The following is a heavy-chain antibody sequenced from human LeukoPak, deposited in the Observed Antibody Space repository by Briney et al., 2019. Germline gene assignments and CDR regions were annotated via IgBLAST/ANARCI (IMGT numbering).Heavy chain of an antibody. J-gene: IGHJ4*02. CDR3: AKDLSGYESTDY. V-gene: IGHV3-30*18. CDR1: GFTFSSYG. CDR2: ISCDGSNK. D-gene: IGHD5-12*01. Sequence: GGSLRLSCAASGFTFSSYGMHWVRQAPGKGLEWVAVISCDGSNKYYADSVKGRFTISRDNSKNTLYLQMNSLRAEDTAVYYCAKDLSGYESTDYWGQGTLVTVSS.